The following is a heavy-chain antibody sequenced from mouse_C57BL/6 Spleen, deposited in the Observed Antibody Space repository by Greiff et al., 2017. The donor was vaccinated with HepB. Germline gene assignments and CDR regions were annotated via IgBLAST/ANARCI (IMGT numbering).Heavy chain of an antibody. Sequence: DVKLVESGPGLVKPSQSLSLTCSVTGYSITSGYYWNWIRQFPGNKLEWMGYISYDGSNNYNPSLKNRISITRDTSKNQFFLKLNSVTTEDTATYYCARGATTVVEYYFDYWGQGTTLTVSS. D-gene: IGHD1-1*01. CDR3: ARGATTVVEYYFDY. CDR2: ISYDGSN. J-gene: IGHJ2*01. CDR1: GYSITSGYY. V-gene: IGHV3-6*01.